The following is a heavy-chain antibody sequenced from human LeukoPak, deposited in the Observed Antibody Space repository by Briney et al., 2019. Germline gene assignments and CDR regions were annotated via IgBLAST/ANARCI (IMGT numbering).Heavy chain of an antibody. CDR3: AKDATQSFIVVVPADY. Sequence: PGGSLRLSCAASGFTFSNYGMHWVRQTPGKGLEWVAFIRHDGNSKFYADSVKGRFTISRDNSKNTLYLQMNSLRAEDTAVYYCAKDATQSFIVVVPADYWGQGTLVTVSS. CDR1: GFTFSNYG. V-gene: IGHV3-30*02. D-gene: IGHD2-2*01. CDR2: IRHDGNSK. J-gene: IGHJ4*02.